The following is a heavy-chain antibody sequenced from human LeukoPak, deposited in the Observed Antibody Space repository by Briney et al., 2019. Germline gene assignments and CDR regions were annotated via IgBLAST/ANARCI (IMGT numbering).Heavy chain of an antibody. CDR1: GGSFSGYY. CDR3: ARGTRKGFCSSTSCPRDAFDI. CDR2: INHSGST. J-gene: IGHJ3*02. V-gene: IGHV4-34*01. D-gene: IGHD2-2*01. Sequence: PSETLCLTCAVCGGSFSGYYWSWIRQPPGKGLEWIGEINHSGSTNYNPSLKSRVTISVDTSKNQFSLKLSSVTAADTAVYYCARGTRKGFCSSTSCPRDAFDIWGQGTMVTVSS.